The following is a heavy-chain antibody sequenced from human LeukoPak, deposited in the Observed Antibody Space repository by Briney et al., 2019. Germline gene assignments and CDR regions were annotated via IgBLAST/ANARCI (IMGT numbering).Heavy chain of an antibody. CDR2: ISYDGSNK. V-gene: IGHV3-30*03. Sequence: TGRSLRLSCAASGFSFSSYGMHWVRQPPGKGLEWVAFISYDGSNKYYADSVKGRFTISRDNSQNTVYLRMNSLRGEDTAVYYCARDGTSYGMDVWGQGTTVTVSS. D-gene: IGHD1-1*01. CDR1: GFSFSSYG. CDR3: ARDGTSYGMDV. J-gene: IGHJ6*02.